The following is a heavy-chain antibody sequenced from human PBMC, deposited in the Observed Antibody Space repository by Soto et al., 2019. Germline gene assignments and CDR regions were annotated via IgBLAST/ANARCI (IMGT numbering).Heavy chain of an antibody. V-gene: IGHV4-34*01. CDR3: ARDHYFGSRSYDSASYYYGMDV. Sequence: SETLSLTCAVYVGSFSGYYWSWIRQPPGKGLEWIGEINHSGSTNYNPSLKSRVTTSVGTSKNQFSLKLSSVTAADTAVYYCARDHYFGSRSYDSASYYYGMDVWGQGTSVTVSS. J-gene: IGHJ6*02. CDR1: VGSFSGYY. CDR2: INHSGST. D-gene: IGHD3-10*01.